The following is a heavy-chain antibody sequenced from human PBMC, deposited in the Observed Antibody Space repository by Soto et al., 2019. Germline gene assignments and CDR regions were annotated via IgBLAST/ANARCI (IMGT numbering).Heavy chain of an antibody. J-gene: IGHJ6*02. D-gene: IGHD3-10*01. Sequence: QVQLQESGPGLVKPSGTLSLTCAVSGGSISSSNWWSWVRQPPGKGLEWIGEIYHSGSTNYNPSLKSRVTISVDKSKNQFSLKLSSGTAADTAVYYCASTMVRDYYYYYGMDVWGQGTTVTVSS. V-gene: IGHV4-4*02. CDR1: GGSISSSNW. CDR3: ASTMVRDYYYYYGMDV. CDR2: IYHSGST.